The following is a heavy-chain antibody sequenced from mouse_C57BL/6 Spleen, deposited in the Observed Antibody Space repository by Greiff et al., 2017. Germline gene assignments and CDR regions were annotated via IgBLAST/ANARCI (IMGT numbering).Heavy chain of an antibody. CDR3: ARGGYYDYDPHFDY. CDR2: IYPGDGDT. CDR1: GYAFSSSW. V-gene: IGHV1-82*01. D-gene: IGHD2-4*01. Sequence: QVQLKQSGPELVKPGASVKISCKASGYAFSSSWMNWVKQRPGKGLEWIGRIYPGDGDTNYNGKFKGKATLTADKSSSTAYMQLSSLTSEDSAVYVCARGGYYDYDPHFDYWGQGTTLTVSS. J-gene: IGHJ2*01.